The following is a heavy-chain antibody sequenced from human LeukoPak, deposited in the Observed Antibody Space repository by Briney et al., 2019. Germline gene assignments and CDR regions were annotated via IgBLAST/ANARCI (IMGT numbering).Heavy chain of an antibody. J-gene: IGHJ3*02. CDR3: ARVYCSSTSCYKGAFDI. Sequence: ETLSLTCTVSGYSISSGYYWGWVRQAPGKGLEWVSSISSSSSYIYYADSVKGRFTISRDNAKNSLYLQMNSLRAEDTAVYYCARVYCSSTSCYKGAFDIWGQGTMVTVSS. D-gene: IGHD2-2*02. CDR1: GYSISSGYY. CDR2: ISSSSSYI. V-gene: IGHV3-21*01.